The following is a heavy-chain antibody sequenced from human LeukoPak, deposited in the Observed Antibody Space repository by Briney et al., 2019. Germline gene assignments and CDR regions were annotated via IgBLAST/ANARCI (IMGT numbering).Heavy chain of an antibody. J-gene: IGHJ4*02. CDR3: ARYSSGPYYFDS. V-gene: IGHV3-23*01. CDR1: GFTFSSYA. CDR2: ISGSGGST. Sequence: GGSLRLPCAASGFTFSSYAMNWVRQAPGKGLEWVSAISGSGGSTYYADSVKGRFTISRDNSKNTLYLQMNSLRAEDTAVYYCARYSSGPYYFDSWGQGTLVTVSS. D-gene: IGHD6-19*01.